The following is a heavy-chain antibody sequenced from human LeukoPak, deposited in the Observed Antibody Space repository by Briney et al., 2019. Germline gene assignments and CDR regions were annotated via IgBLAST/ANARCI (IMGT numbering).Heavy chain of an antibody. CDR1: GFGFTTYW. D-gene: IGHD4-17*01. CDR3: AREGRGLRLDY. CDR2: IKQDGSER. V-gene: IGHV3-7*01. Sequence: TGGSLRLSCAASGFGFTTYWMSWVRQAPGKGLEWVANIKQDGSERCYVDSVKGRFTISRDNAKNSLYLQMNSLRAEDTAVYYCAREGRGLRLDYWGQGALVTVSS. J-gene: IGHJ4*02.